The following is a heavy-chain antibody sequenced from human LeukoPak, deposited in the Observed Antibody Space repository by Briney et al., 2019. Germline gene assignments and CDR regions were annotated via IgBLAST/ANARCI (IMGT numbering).Heavy chain of an antibody. CDR2: ISTGGSTM. CDR1: GFTLRSYR. Sequence: GGSLRLSCGASGFTLRSYRMSWVRQAPGKGLEWISYISTGGSTMYYADSVKGRFTIARDDAQNSLSLQMNSLRADDTAVYYCIKEAEYCSGGGCYRWFDSWGQGTLVTVSS. CDR3: IKEAEYCSGGGCYRWFDS. J-gene: IGHJ5*01. V-gene: IGHV3-48*01. D-gene: IGHD2-15*01.